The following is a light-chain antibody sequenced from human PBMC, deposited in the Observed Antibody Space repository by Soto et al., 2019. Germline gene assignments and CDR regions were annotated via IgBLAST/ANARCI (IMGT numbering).Light chain of an antibody. J-gene: IGKJ1*01. CDR1: QSVSSSY. CDR2: GAS. V-gene: IGKV3-20*01. CDR3: QQYGSSPT. Sequence: EIVLTQSPGTLSLSPGERATVSCRASQSVSSSYLAWYQQKPGQAPRLLIYGASTRATGIPARFSGSGSGTEFTLTISRLEPEDFAVYYCQQYGSSPTFGQGTKVDIK.